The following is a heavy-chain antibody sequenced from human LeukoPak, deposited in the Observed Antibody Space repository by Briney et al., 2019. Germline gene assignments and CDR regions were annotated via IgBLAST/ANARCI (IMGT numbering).Heavy chain of an antibody. CDR2: IRYDGSNK. J-gene: IGHJ4*02. Sequence: QSGGSLRLSCAASGFTFSSYGMHWVRQAPGKGLEWVAFIRYDGSNKYYADSVKGRFTISRDNSKNTLYLQMNSLRAEDTAVYYCAKDGQWGTGYSSGWSYYFDYWGQGTLVTVSS. CDR1: GFTFSSYG. D-gene: IGHD6-19*01. CDR3: AKDGQWGTGYSSGWSYYFDY. V-gene: IGHV3-30*02.